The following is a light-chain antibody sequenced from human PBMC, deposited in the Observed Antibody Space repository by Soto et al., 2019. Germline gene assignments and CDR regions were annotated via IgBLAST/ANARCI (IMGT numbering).Light chain of an antibody. J-gene: IGKJ1*01. CDR3: QQYGSSFAT. CDR2: GAS. Sequence: EIVLTQSPVTLSLSPGERATLSCRASQSVGSKLAWHRQTTGHAPRLLIYGASTRATDTPARFSGSGAETDFTLTSSIVEPADSALYYCQQYGSSFATFGQGTQVE. V-gene: IGKV3-20*01. CDR1: QSVGSK.